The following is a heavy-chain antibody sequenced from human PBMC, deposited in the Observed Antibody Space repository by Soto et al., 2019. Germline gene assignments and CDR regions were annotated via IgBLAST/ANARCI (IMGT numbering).Heavy chain of an antibody. CDR2: IKQDGSEK. Sequence: GGSLRLSCAASGFTFSSYWMSWVRQAPGKGLEWVANIKQDGSEKYYVDSVKGRFTISRDNAKNSLYLQMNSLRAEDTAVYYCARRKPYYYGSGSPFSYYYYYGMDVWGQGTTVTAP. J-gene: IGHJ6*02. CDR1: GFTFSSYW. V-gene: IGHV3-7*03. D-gene: IGHD3-10*01. CDR3: ARRKPYYYGSGSPFSYYYYYGMDV.